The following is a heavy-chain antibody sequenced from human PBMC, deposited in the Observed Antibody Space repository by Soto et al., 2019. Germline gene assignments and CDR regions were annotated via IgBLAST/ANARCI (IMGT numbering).Heavy chain of an antibody. CDR3: ARRSVMLHYYGMDV. J-gene: IGHJ6*02. D-gene: IGHD2-21*01. V-gene: IGHV3-48*03. Sequence: PGGSLRLSCAASGFTFSSYEMNWVRQAPGKGLEWVSYISSSGSTIYYADSVKGRFTISRDNAKNSLYLQMNSLRAEDTAVYYCARRSVMLHYYGMDVWGQGTTVTVS. CDR1: GFTFSSYE. CDR2: ISSSGSTI.